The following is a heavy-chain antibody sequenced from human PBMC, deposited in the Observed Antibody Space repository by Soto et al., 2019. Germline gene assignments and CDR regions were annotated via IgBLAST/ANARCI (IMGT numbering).Heavy chain of an antibody. V-gene: IGHV4-59*01. CDR2: IYYSGST. CDR1: GGSISSYY. CDR3: ARGQSGITGTTDWFDP. Sequence: NPSETLSLTCTVSGGSISSYYWSWIRQPPGKGLEWIGYIYYSGSTNYNPSLKSRVTISVDTSKNQFSLKLSSVTAADTAVYYCARGQSGITGTTDWFDPWGQGTLVTVSS. J-gene: IGHJ5*02. D-gene: IGHD1-7*01.